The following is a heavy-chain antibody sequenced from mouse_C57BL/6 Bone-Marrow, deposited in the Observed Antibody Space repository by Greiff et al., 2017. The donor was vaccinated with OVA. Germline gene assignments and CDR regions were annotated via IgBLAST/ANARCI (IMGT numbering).Heavy chain of an antibody. CDR3: ARTIYDGYLYAMDY. Sequence: EVQLQQSGPVLVKPGASVKMSCKASGYTFTDYYMNWVKQSHGKSLEWIGVINPYNGGTSYNQKFKGKATLTVDKSSSTAYMELNSLTSEDSAVYYGARTIYDGYLYAMDYWGQGTSVTVSS. V-gene: IGHV1-19*01. CDR2: INPYNGGT. D-gene: IGHD2-3*01. J-gene: IGHJ4*01. CDR1: GYTFTDYY.